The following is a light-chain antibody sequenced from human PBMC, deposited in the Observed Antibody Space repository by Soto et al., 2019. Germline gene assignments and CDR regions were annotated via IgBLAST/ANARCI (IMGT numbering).Light chain of an antibody. CDR3: SSYTSSSTYV. J-gene: IGLJ1*01. CDR2: EVS. V-gene: IGLV2-14*01. CDR1: SSDIGGHNY. Sequence: QSALTQPASVSGSPGQSITISCTGTSSDIGGHNYVSWYQQHPGKAPQLMIYEVSNRPSGVSNRFSGSKSGNTACLTISGLQAEDEAGYYCSSYTSSSTYVFGTGTKLTVL.